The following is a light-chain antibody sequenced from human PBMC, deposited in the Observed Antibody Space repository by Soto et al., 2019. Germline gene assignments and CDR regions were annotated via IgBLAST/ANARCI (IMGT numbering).Light chain of an antibody. V-gene: IGKV1-5*01. CDR3: QQYHTYWWT. CDR2: DAS. Sequence: DIQMTQSPSTLSASVVDRVTITCRASQSISSWLAWYQQKPGKAPKLLIFDASSLESGTPSRFSGSGSGTEFTLTINSLQPDDSATYYCQQYHTYWWTFGQGTKVDIK. J-gene: IGKJ1*01. CDR1: QSISSW.